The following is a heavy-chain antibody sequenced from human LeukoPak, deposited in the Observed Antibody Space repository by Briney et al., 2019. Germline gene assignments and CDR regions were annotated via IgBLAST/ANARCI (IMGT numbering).Heavy chain of an antibody. D-gene: IGHD3-22*01. Sequence: SETLSLTCTVSGYSISSGYYWGWIRQPPGKGLEWIGSIYHSGSTYYNPSLKSRVTISVDTSKNQFSLKLSSVTAADTAVYYCARGPPYGMRITMIPGYYFDYWGQGTLVTVSS. CDR3: ARGPPYGMRITMIPGYYFDY. V-gene: IGHV4-38-2*02. CDR1: GYSISSGYY. CDR2: IYHSGST. J-gene: IGHJ4*02.